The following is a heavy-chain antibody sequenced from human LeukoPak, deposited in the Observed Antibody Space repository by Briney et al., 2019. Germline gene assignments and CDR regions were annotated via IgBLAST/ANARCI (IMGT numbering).Heavy chain of an antibody. V-gene: IGHV3-23*01. CDR2: ISGSGGST. Sequence: PGGSLRLSCAASGFTFSNYAMSWVRQAPGKRLEWVSGISGSGGSTDYADSVKGRFTISRDNSKNTLFLQMNSLRAEDTAVYYCAKLNGGDYYYYGMDVWGQGTTVTLSS. CDR1: GFTFSNYA. D-gene: IGHD4-23*01. J-gene: IGHJ6*02. CDR3: AKLNGGDYYYYGMDV.